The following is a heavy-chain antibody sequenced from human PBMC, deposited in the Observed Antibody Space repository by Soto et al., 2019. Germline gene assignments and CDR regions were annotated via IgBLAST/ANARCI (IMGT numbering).Heavy chain of an antibody. J-gene: IGHJ6*02. CDR3: AKGAFVGVPAAKRSYGMDV. D-gene: IGHD2-2*01. V-gene: IGHV3-30*18. Sequence: GRSLRLSCADSGFTFSSYGMHWVRQTPGKGLEWVALISYDGSNKYYADSVKGRFTISRDNSKNALYLQMSSLRAEDTAVYYCAKGAFVGVPAAKRSYGMDVWGQGATVNVSS. CDR2: ISYDGSNK. CDR1: GFTFSSYG.